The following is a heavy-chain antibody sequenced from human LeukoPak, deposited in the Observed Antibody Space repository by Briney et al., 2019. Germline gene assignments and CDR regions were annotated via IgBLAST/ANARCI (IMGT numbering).Heavy chain of an antibody. J-gene: IGHJ5*02. CDR2: ISGSGGST. Sequence: PSETLSLTCTVSGGSISSSDYLWAWVRQAPGKGLEWVSAISGSGGSTYYADPVKGRFTISRDNSKNTLYLQMNSLRAEDTAVYYCAKITMIVVVITPANWFDPWGQGTLVTVSS. D-gene: IGHD3-22*01. CDR1: GGSISSSD. V-gene: IGHV3-23*01. CDR3: AKITMIVVVITPANWFDP.